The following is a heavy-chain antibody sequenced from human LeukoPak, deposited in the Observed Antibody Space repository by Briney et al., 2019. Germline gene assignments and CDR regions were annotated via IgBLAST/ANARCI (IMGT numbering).Heavy chain of an antibody. CDR3: ARDRYGYCSSTSCPYFDL. J-gene: IGHJ2*01. CDR2: IIPIFGTA. Sequence: ASVKLSCKASGGTFSSYAISWVRQAPGQGLEWIGGIIPIFGTANYAQKSQGRVTITADESTSTAYMELSSLRSEDTSVYFCARDRYGYCSSTSCPYFDLWGRGALVTVSS. CDR1: GGTFSSYA. D-gene: IGHD2-2*01. V-gene: IGHV1-69*13.